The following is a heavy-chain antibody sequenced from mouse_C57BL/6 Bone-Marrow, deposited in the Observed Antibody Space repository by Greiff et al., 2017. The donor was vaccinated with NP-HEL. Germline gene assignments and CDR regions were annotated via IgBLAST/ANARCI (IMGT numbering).Heavy chain of an antibody. J-gene: IGHJ1*03. CDR3: ARWGYDGYYVGYFDV. CDR1: GYTFTDYY. CDR2: IYPGSGNT. V-gene: IGHV1-76*01. Sequence: VQLQQSGAELVRPGASVKLSCKASGYTFTDYYINWVKQRPGQGLEWIARIYPGSGNTYYNEKFKGKATLTAEKSSSTAYMQLSSLTSEDSAVYCCARWGYDGYYVGYFDVWGTGTTVTVSS. D-gene: IGHD2-3*01.